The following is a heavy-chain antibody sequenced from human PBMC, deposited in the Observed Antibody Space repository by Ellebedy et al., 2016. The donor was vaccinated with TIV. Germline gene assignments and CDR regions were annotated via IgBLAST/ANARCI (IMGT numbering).Heavy chain of an antibody. CDR3: AKFREGDGNWFDP. D-gene: IGHD3-10*01. V-gene: IGHV3-53*01. J-gene: IGHJ5*02. CDR1: GFTVSSNY. Sequence: GGSLRLXXAASGFTVSSNYMSWVRQAAGKGLEWVSVIYGGGSTDYADSVKGRFTISRDNSKNTLYLQMNSLRAEDTAVYYCAKFREGDGNWFDPWGQGTLVTVSS. CDR2: IYGGGST.